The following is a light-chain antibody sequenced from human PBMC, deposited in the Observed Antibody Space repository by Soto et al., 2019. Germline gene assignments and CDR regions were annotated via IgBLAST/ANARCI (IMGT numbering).Light chain of an antibody. CDR3: QQYGSSPWT. CDR2: GAS. CDR1: QSVSGN. V-gene: IGKV3D-15*02. J-gene: IGKJ1*01. Sequence: EIVMRQSPATLAVSPGERATLSCRASQSVSGNLAWYQQKPGQAPRLLIYGASTRATGIPARFSGSGSGTEFTLTISSLQSEDFALYYCQQYGSSPWTFGQGTKVDIK.